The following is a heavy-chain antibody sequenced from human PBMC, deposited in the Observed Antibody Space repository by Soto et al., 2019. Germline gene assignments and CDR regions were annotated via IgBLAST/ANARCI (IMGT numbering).Heavy chain of an antibody. CDR1: GPTFTAYY. V-gene: IGHV1-2*02. J-gene: IGHJ6*02. CDR3: ARALIRLWDGIHENYYYGMDV. Sequence: ASVKRSCTPSGPTFTAYYIHWVRQAPGQGLEWMGWINPNTGGTKYAQSFQGRVTMTRDTSSRTVYMELSRLRSDDTAVYYCARALIRLWDGIHENYYYGMDVWGQGTTVTVSS. D-gene: IGHD2-21*01. CDR2: INPNTGGT.